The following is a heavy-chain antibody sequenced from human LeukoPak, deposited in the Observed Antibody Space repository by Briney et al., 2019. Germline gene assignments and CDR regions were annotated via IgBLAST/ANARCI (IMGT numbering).Heavy chain of an antibody. CDR3: AKGGSDIVVVPAAYYYYYYMDV. CDR1: GFTFSSYA. V-gene: IGHV3-23*01. CDR2: ISGSGGST. J-gene: IGHJ6*03. Sequence: PGGSLRLSCAASGFTFSSYAMSWVRQAPGKGLEWVSAISGSGGSTYYADSVKGRFTISRDNSKNTLYLQMNSLRAEDTAVYYCAKGGSDIVVVPAAYYYYYYMDVWGKGTTVTVSS. D-gene: IGHD2-2*01.